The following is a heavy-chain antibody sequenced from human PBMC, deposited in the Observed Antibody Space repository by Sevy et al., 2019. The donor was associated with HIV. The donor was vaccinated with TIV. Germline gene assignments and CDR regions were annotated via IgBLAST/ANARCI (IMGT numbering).Heavy chain of an antibody. CDR1: GFTFSSYG. J-gene: IGHJ6*02. V-gene: IGHV3-33*08. CDR3: ARGKAALPGYYCGMDV. Sequence: GGSLRLSCAASGFTFSSYGMHWVRQTPTKGLEWMAVIWYDGSNKNYADSVKGRFTISRDNSKNMYDLKMNSLRPEDTAVYYCARGKAALPGYYCGMDVWGQGTTVTVSS. D-gene: IGHD6-6*01. CDR2: IWYDGSNK.